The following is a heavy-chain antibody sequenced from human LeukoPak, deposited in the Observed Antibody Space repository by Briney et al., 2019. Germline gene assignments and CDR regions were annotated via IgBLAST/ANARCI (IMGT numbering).Heavy chain of an antibody. D-gene: IGHD6-19*01. CDR1: GFSFSVYE. CDR2: ISGSDTST. J-gene: IGHJ4*02. V-gene: IGHV3-48*03. CDR3: TTLTVASNFDY. Sequence: GGSLRLSCAASGFSFSVYEMHLVRQAPGRGLERIADISGSDTSTYYADSAKGRFTISRDNAKNSLYLQMNRLRVEDTAVYYCTTLTVASNFDYWGQGTLVTVSS.